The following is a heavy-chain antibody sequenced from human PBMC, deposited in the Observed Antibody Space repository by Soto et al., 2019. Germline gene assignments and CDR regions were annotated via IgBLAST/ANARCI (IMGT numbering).Heavy chain of an antibody. Sequence: QVQLVESGGGVVQPGRSLRLSCAASGFTFSSYAMHWVRQAPGKGLEWVAVISYDGSNKYYADSVKGRFTISRDNSKNTLYLQMNSLRAEDTAVYYCARDSRANSMIVAPGDYWGQGTLVTVSS. CDR3: ARDSRANSMIVAPGDY. CDR2: ISYDGSNK. D-gene: IGHD3-22*01. V-gene: IGHV3-30-3*01. J-gene: IGHJ4*02. CDR1: GFTFSSYA.